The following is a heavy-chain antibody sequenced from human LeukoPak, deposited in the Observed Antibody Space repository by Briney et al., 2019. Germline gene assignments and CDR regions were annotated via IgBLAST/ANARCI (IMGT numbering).Heavy chain of an antibody. CDR1: GFTFSSHA. V-gene: IGHV3-23*01. CDR3: AKDWPVSGDHYSPFDY. D-gene: IGHD4-11*01. J-gene: IGHJ4*02. CDR2: ISRSGTNT. Sequence: PGGSLRLSGAASGFTFSSHAMSWVRQAPGMGLEWVAAISRSGTNTYYVDSVKGRFTISRDSSKNTLHLQMDSLRAEDTAVYYCAKDWPVSGDHYSPFDYWGQGTLVTVSS.